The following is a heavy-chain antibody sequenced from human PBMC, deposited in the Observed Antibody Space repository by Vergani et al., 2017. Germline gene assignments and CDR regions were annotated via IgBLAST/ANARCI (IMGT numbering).Heavy chain of an antibody. V-gene: IGHV1-69*13. CDR2: IIPIFGTA. CDR3: AIAPDYYGSGGPVPHYYGMDV. D-gene: IGHD3-10*01. Sequence: QVQLVQSGAEVKKPGSSVKVSCKASGGTFSSYAISWVRQAPGQGLEWMGRIIPIFGTANSAQKFQGRVTITADESTSTAYMEVSSLRSEDTAVYYCAIAPDYYGSGGPVPHYYGMDVWGQGTTVTVSS. CDR1: GGTFSSYA. J-gene: IGHJ6*02.